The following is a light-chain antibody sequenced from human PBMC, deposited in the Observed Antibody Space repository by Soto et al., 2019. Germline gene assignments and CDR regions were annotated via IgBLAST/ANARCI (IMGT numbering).Light chain of an antibody. CDR1: SSDVGGYNY. Sequence: QSALTQPASVSGSPGQSITISCTGTSSDVGGYNYVSWYQHHPGKAPKLLIYEVTNRPSGVSYRFSGSKSGNTASLTISGLQTEDEADYYCTSYTSIGTYVFGTGTKLTVL. J-gene: IGLJ1*01. CDR3: TSYTSIGTYV. CDR2: EVT. V-gene: IGLV2-14*01.